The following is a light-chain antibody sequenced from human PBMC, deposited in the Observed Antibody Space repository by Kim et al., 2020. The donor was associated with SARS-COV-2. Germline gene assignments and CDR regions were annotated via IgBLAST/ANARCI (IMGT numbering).Light chain of an antibody. CDR3: QQYGSSPRVT. V-gene: IGKV3-20*01. J-gene: IGKJ2*01. Sequence: SPGESATPSCRASQSVSGSFLAWYQQKPGQAPRLLIYGASSRATGIPDRFSGSGSGTDFTLTISRLEPEDFAVYYCQQYGSSPRVTFGQGTKLEI. CDR1: QSVSGSF. CDR2: GAS.